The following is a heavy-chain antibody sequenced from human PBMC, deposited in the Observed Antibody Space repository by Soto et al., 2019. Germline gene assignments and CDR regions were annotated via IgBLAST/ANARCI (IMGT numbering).Heavy chain of an antibody. V-gene: IGHV4-4*07. CDR2: VFSGGST. J-gene: IGHJ4*02. D-gene: IGHD3-16*01. CDR1: GGSLSNYF. CDR3: ARERGGGFDY. Sequence: PSETLSLTCSVSGGSLSNYFWTWIRQPAGKGLEWIGRVFSGGSTNLNPSLKSRVSMSVDTSKKELSLRLTSVTAADTAMYFCARERGGGFDYWGQGILVTVSS.